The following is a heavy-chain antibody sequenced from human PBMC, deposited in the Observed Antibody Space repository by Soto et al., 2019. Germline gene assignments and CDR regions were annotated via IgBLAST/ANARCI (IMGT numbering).Heavy chain of an antibody. CDR1: GGSISTYY. CDR3: ARDQLRSGLYVWFDP. V-gene: IGHV4-59*01. Sequence: HVQLQESGPGLVKPSETLSLTCTVSGGSISTYYWSWIRQPPGKGLEWIGYIYYDGSTSYNPSLRRRVTISVDTSKNQFSLILSSVTSADTAVYYCARDQLRSGLYVWFDPWGQGTLVTVSS. D-gene: IGHD6-25*01. CDR2: IYYDGST. J-gene: IGHJ5*02.